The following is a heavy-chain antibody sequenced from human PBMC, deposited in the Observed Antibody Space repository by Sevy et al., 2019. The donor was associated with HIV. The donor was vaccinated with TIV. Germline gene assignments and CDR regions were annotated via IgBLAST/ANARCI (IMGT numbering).Heavy chain of an antibody. J-gene: IGHJ6*02. CDR2: LSSSTSTI. D-gene: IGHD1-7*01. CDR1: GFSFSGYN. Sequence: GGSLRLSCAASGFSFSGYNMNWVRQAPGKGLEWVSYLSSSTSTIHYADSVKGRFTISRDNAKNSLFLQMNSLRDEDTAVYYCARDSSWNYDSYFYGMDVWVQGTTVTVSS. CDR3: ARDSSWNYDSYFYGMDV. V-gene: IGHV3-48*02.